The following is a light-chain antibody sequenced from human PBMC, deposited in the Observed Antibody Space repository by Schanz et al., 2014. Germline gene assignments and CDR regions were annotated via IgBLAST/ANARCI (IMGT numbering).Light chain of an antibody. V-gene: IGLV2-18*02. CDR3: SSYTSRSTL. CDR1: SSDVGRYNR. J-gene: IGLJ3*02. CDR2: QVN. Sequence: QSALTQPPSVSGSPGQSVTISCTGSSSDVGRYNRVSWFQQPPGTAPKLMIFQVNSRPSGVPDRFSGSKSGNTASLTISGLQAEDEADYYCSSYTSRSTLFGGGTKLTVL.